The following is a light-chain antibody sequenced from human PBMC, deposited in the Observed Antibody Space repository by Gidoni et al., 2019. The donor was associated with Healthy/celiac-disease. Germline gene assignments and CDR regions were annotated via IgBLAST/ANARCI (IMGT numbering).Light chain of an antibody. CDR2: ATS. CDR3: QQSYSTPRYT. V-gene: IGKV1-39*01. CDR1: QSISRY. Sequence: DIQITQSPSSLSASVGDRVTITCRASQSISRYLNWYQQKPGKAPKLLIYATSSLQSGVPSRFSGSGSGTDFTLTISSLQPEDFATYYCQQSYSTPRYTFGQGTKLEIK. J-gene: IGKJ2*01.